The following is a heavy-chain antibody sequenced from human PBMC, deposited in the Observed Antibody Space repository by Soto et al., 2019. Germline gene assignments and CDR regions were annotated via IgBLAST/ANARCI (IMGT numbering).Heavy chain of an antibody. Sequence: GGSLRLSCAASGFTFSSYWMHWVRQAPGKGLVWVSRINSDGSSTSYADSVKGRFTISRDNAKNTLYLQMNGLGAEDTAVYYCANLGSGYYPNYFDYWGQGTLVTVSS. D-gene: IGHD3-3*01. J-gene: IGHJ4*02. V-gene: IGHV3-74*01. CDR1: GFTFSSYW. CDR2: INSDGSST. CDR3: ANLGSGYYPNYFDY.